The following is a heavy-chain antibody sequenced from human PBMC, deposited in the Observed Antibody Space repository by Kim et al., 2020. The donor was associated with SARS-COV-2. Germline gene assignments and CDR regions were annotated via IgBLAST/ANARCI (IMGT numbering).Heavy chain of an antibody. V-gene: IGHV4-39*01. CDR2: IYYSGST. CDR3: AITDTAMVGDAFDI. CDR1: GGSISSSSYY. Sequence: SETLSLTCTVSGGSISSSSYYWGWIRQPPGKGLEWIGSIYYSGSTYYNPSLKSRVTISVDTSKNQFSLKLSSVTAADTAVYYCAITDTAMVGDAFDIWGQGTMVTVSS. J-gene: IGHJ3*02. D-gene: IGHD5-18*01.